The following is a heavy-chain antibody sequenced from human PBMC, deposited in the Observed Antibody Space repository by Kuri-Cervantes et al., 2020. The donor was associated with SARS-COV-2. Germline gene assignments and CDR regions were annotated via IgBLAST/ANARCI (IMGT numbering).Heavy chain of an antibody. CDR3: ARDAHCSSTSCKPLDY. D-gene: IGHD2-2*01. J-gene: IGHJ4*02. V-gene: IGHV4-38-2*02. CDR1: GYSISSGYY. CDR2: IHYSGNT. Sequence: SQTLSLTCAVSGYSISSGYYWGWTRQPPGKGLEWIGYIHYSGNTNYNPSLKSRVTISVDTSKNQFSLKLSSVTAADTAVYYCARDAHCSSTSCKPLDYWGQGTLVTVSS.